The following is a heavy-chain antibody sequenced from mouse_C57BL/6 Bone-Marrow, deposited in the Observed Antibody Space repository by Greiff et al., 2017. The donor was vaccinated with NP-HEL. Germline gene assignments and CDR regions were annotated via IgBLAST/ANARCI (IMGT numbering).Heavy chain of an antibody. CDR3: TTGWY. Sequence: VQLKQSGAELVRPGASVKLSCTASGFNITDYYMHWVKQRPEQGLEWLGWIDPENGDTEYASKFQGKATITADTSSNTAYLQLSSLTSEDTAVYYCTTGWYWGQGTTLTVSS. D-gene: IGHD3-3*01. CDR2: IDPENGDT. CDR1: GFNITDYY. J-gene: IGHJ2*01. V-gene: IGHV14-4*01.